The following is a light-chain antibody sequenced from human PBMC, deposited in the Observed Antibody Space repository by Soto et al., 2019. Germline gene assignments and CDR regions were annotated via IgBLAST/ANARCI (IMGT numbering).Light chain of an antibody. V-gene: IGKV3-11*01. Sequence: EIVLTQSPGTLSLSPGERATLSCRASQSVSSNYLAWYQQKVGQAPRLLIYDASNRATGIPARFSGSGSGTDFTLTISSLEPEDFAVYYCQQRSNWPPWTFGQGTKVEIK. CDR1: QSVSSNY. J-gene: IGKJ1*01. CDR2: DAS. CDR3: QQRSNWPPWT.